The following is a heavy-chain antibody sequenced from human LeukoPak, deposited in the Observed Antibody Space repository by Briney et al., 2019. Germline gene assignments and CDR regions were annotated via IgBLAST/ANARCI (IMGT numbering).Heavy chain of an antibody. D-gene: IGHD3-9*01. CDR2: FDPEDGET. Sequence: ASVKVSCKVSGYTLTELSMHWVRQAPGKGLEWRGGFDPEDGETIYAQKFQGRVTMTEDTSTDTAYMELSSLRSEDTAVYYCATAYPPYYDILTGYYKPNAFDIWGQGTMVTVSS. CDR1: GYTLTELS. V-gene: IGHV1-24*01. CDR3: ATAYPPYYDILTGYYKPNAFDI. J-gene: IGHJ3*02.